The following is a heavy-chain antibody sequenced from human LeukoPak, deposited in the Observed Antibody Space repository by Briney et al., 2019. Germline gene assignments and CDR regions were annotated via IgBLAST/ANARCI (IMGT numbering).Heavy chain of an antibody. Sequence: GASVKVSCTASGYTFTSYGISWVRQAPGQGLEWMGWISAYNGNTNYAQKLQGRVTMTTDTSTSTAYMELRSLRSDDTAVYYCARDLQDYYDSSGYPFDPWGQGTLVTVSS. J-gene: IGHJ5*02. D-gene: IGHD3-22*01. CDR2: ISAYNGNT. CDR1: GYTFTSYG. CDR3: ARDLQDYYDSSGYPFDP. V-gene: IGHV1-18*01.